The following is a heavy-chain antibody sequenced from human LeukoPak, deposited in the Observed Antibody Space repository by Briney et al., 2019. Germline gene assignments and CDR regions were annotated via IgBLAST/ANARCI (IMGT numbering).Heavy chain of an antibody. Sequence: ASVKVSCKASGYTFTGYYMHWVRQAPGQGLEWKGWINPNSGGTNYAQKFQGRVTMTRDTSISTAYMELSRLRSDDTAVYYCARDGLGAVAGGNNWFDPWGQGTLVTVSS. CDR1: GYTFTGYY. D-gene: IGHD6-19*01. CDR2: INPNSGGT. CDR3: ARDGLGAVAGGNNWFDP. J-gene: IGHJ5*02. V-gene: IGHV1-2*02.